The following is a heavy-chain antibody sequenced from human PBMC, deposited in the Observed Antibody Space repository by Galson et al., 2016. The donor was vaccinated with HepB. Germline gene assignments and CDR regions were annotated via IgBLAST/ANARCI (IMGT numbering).Heavy chain of an antibody. D-gene: IGHD2-2*01. CDR2: INAGNGNT. Sequence: SVKVSCKASGYTFTSYAMHWVRQAPGQRLEWMGWINAGNGNTKYSQKFQGRVTITRDTSASTAYMELSSLRSEDTAVYYCARLLYCSSTSCPPTRYFDLWGRGTLVTVSS. CDR3: ARLLYCSSTSCPPTRYFDL. J-gene: IGHJ2*01. CDR1: GYTFTSYA. V-gene: IGHV1-3*01.